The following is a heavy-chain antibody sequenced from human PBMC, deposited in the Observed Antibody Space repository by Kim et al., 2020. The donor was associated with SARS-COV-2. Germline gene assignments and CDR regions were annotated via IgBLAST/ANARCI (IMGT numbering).Heavy chain of an antibody. D-gene: IGHD1-1*01. J-gene: IGHJ6*02. CDR1: GYTFTSYA. Sequence: ASVKVSCKASGYTFTSYAMHWVRQAPGQRLEWMGWINAGNGNTKYSQKFQGRVTITRDTSASTAYMELSSLRSEDTAVYYCARRRLGGTGTTSYYGMDVWGQGTTVTVSS. V-gene: IGHV1-3*01. CDR2: INAGNGNT. CDR3: ARRRLGGTGTTSYYGMDV.